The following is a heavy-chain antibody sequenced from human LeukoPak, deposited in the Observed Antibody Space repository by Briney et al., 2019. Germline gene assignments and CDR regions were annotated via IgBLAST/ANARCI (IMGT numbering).Heavy chain of an antibody. CDR3: ARVGYYHGSGSYYLNYYYYMDV. CDR1: GFTFSSYA. Sequence: PGGSLRLSCAASGFTFSSYAMHWVRQAPGKGLEWVAVISYDGSNKYYADSVKGRFTISRDNSKNTLYLQMNSLRAEDTAVYYCARVGYYHGSGSYYLNYYYYMDVWGKGTTVTVSS. J-gene: IGHJ6*03. V-gene: IGHV3-30*04. CDR2: ISYDGSNK. D-gene: IGHD3-10*01.